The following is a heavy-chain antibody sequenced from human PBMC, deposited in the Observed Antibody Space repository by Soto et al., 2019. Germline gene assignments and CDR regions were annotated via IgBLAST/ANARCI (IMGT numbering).Heavy chain of an antibody. Sequence: GGSLRLSCAASGFTFSSYVMGWVRQSPGKGLEWVSSITSSGGGTYYADSVKGRFTVSRDNSKNTVYLQMNSLRDEDTAVYYCAKLREAWGQGTLVTVSS. CDR1: GFTFSSYV. CDR3: AKLREA. J-gene: IGHJ4*02. CDR2: ITSSGGGT. V-gene: IGHV3-23*01. D-gene: IGHD3-16*01.